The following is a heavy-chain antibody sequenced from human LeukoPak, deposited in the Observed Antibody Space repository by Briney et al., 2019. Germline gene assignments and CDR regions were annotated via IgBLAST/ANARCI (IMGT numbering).Heavy chain of an antibody. CDR2: INGDGSTT. Sequence: GGSLRLSCAASGFTFSRYWMHWVRQVPGKGLVWVSLINGDGSTTSYADFVKGRFTISRDNAKNTLSLQVNSLRAEDTAVYYCATGNYYDSRGYYMFGYWGQGTLVTVSS. D-gene: IGHD3-22*01. CDR1: GFTFSRYW. V-gene: IGHV3-74*01. J-gene: IGHJ4*02. CDR3: ATGNYYDSRGYYMFGY.